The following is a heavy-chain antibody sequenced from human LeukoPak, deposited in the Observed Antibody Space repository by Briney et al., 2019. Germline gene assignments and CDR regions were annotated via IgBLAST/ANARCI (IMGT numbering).Heavy chain of an antibody. Sequence: PSETLSLTCAVYGGSFSGYYWSWIRQPPGKGLEWIGEINHSGSTNYNPSLKSRVTISVDTSKNQFSLKLSSVTAADTAVYYCATAGYCSSTSCYWGYYYYYMDVWGKGTTATVSS. CDR1: GGSFSGYY. D-gene: IGHD2-2*01. J-gene: IGHJ6*03. V-gene: IGHV4-34*01. CDR2: INHSGST. CDR3: ATAGYCSSTSCYWGYYYYYMDV.